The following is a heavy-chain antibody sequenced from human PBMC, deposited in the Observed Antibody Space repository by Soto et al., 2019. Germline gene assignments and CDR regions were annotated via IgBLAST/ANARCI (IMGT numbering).Heavy chain of an antibody. CDR1: GFTFSDYY. J-gene: IGHJ5*02. CDR3: ARDSISYGYRGFNWFDP. V-gene: IGHV3-11*01. D-gene: IGHD5-18*01. CDR2: ISSSGSTI. Sequence: QVQLVESGGGLVKPGGSLRLSCAASGFTFSDYYMSWIRQAPGKGLEWVSYISSSGSTIYSADSVKGRFTISRENAKISLYLQINSLRAEDTAVYYCARDSISYGYRGFNWFDPWGQGTLVTVSS.